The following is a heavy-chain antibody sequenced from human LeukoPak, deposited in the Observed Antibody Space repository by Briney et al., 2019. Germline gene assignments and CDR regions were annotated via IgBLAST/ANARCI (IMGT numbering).Heavy chain of an antibody. Sequence: SETLSLTCTVSGGSISSSSYYWGWIRQPPGKGLEWIGSIYYSGSTYYNPSLKSRVTISVDTSKNQFSLKLSSVTAADTAVYYCATWGVATDYFDYWGQGTLVTVSS. CDR1: GGSISSSSYY. V-gene: IGHV4-39*01. D-gene: IGHD5-12*01. CDR3: ATWGVATDYFDY. CDR2: IYYSGST. J-gene: IGHJ4*02.